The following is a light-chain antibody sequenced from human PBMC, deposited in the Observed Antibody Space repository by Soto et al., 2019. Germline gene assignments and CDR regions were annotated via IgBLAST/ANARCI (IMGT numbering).Light chain of an antibody. CDR3: QQYGSSLWT. CDR2: GAS. V-gene: IGKV3-20*01. Sequence: EIVLTQSPGTLSLSPGERATLSCRASQSVNSRYLAWYQQKPGQAPRLLIYGASNRATGIPDRFGGSGSGTDFTLTISRLEPEDFAVYYCQQYGSSLWTFGQGTKVEIK. J-gene: IGKJ1*01. CDR1: QSVNSRY.